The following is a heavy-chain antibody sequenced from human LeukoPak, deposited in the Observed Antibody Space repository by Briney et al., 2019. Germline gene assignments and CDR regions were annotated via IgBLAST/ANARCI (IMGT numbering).Heavy chain of an antibody. CDR2: IYYSGST. J-gene: IGHJ6*02. CDR1: GGSISSYY. CDR3: ARVGTIDYYYGMDV. V-gene: IGHV4-59*01. D-gene: IGHD1-7*01. Sequence: SETLCLTCTVSGGSISSYYWSWIRQPPGKGLEWIGYIYYSGSTNYNPSLKSRVTISVDTSKNQFSLKLSSVTAADTAVYYCARVGTIDYYYGMDVWGQGTTVTVSS.